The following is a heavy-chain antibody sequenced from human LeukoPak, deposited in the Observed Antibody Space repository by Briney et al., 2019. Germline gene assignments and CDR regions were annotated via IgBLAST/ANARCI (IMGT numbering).Heavy chain of an antibody. D-gene: IGHD3-10*01. CDR1: GFTFSSYA. Sequence: PGRSLRLSCAASGFTFSSYAMHWVRQAPGKGLEWVAVISYDGSNKYYADSVKGRFTISRDNSKNTLYLQMNSLRAEDTAVYYCARDRYSRYYYGSGSFLGWFVPWGQGTLVTVSS. CDR3: ARDRYSRYYYGSGSFLGWFVP. CDR2: ISYDGSNK. V-gene: IGHV3-30-3*01. J-gene: IGHJ5*02.